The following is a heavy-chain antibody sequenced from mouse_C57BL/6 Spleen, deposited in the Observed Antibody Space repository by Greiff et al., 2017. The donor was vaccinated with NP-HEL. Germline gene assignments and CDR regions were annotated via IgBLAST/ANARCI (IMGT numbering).Heavy chain of an antibody. CDR1: GYTFTDYY. D-gene: IGHD1-1*01. V-gene: IGHV1-19*01. CDR2: INPYNGGT. Sequence: VQLQQSGPVLVKPGASVKMSCKASGYTFTDYYMNWVKQSHGKSLEWIGVINPYNGGTSYNQKFKGKATLTVDKSSSTAYMELNSLTSEDSAVYYCARGDYGSRGGFAYWGQGTLVTVSA. J-gene: IGHJ3*01. CDR3: ARGDYGSRGGFAY.